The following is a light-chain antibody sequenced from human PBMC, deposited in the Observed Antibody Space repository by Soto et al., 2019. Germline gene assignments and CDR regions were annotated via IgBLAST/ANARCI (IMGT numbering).Light chain of an antibody. J-gene: IGKJ1*01. V-gene: IGKV3-20*01. Sequence: EIVLTQSPATLALSPGERATLSCRASQSVSSRYLAWYQQTPGQAPKLLMYAASSRATGVPDRLRGSGSGTDFTLTISRLEPEDLAVYYCHQYSSSHSTFGQGTKVEIK. CDR2: AAS. CDR1: QSVSSRY. CDR3: HQYSSSHST.